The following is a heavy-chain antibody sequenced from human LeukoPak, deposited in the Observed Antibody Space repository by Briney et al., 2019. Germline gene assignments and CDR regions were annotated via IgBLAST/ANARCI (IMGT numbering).Heavy chain of an antibody. V-gene: IGHV1-46*01. CDR1: GYTFTSYY. Sequence: ASVKVSCKASGYTFTSYYMHWVRQAPGQGLEWMGIINPSGGSTSYAQTFQGRVAISLDGSTNTAYMELSSLTSEDSAVYYCARGVDHDYLNYDIDFRNDYYFYHMDVWGQGTTVTVSS. CDR2: INPSGGST. J-gene: IGHJ6*03. CDR3: ARGVDHDYLNYDIDFRNDYYFYHMDV. D-gene: IGHD4-11*01.